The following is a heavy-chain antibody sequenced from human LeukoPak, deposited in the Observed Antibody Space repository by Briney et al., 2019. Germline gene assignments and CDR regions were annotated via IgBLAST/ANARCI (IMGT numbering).Heavy chain of an antibody. D-gene: IGHD3-9*01. J-gene: IGHJ5*02. V-gene: IGHV1-69*06. CDR2: IIPIFGTA. Sequence: SVKVSCKASGGTFSSYAISWVRQAPGQGLEWMGGIIPIFGTANYAQKFQGRVTITADKSTSTAYMELSSLRSEDTAVYYCARASQLRYFDWSSNWFDPWGQGTLVTVSS. CDR1: GGTFSSYA. CDR3: ARASQLRYFDWSSNWFDP.